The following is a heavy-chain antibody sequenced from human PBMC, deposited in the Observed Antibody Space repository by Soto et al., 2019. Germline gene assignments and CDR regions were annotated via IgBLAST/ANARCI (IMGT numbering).Heavy chain of an antibody. CDR1: GGSISSYY. J-gene: IGHJ4*02. Sequence: LSLTCTVSGGSISSYYWSWIRQPPGKGLEWIGYIYYSGSTNYNPSLKSRVTISVDTSKNQFSLKLSSVTAADTAVYYCARSWASTNDYWGQGTLVTVSS. CDR2: IYYSGST. V-gene: IGHV4-59*01. D-gene: IGHD1-26*01. CDR3: ARSWASTNDY.